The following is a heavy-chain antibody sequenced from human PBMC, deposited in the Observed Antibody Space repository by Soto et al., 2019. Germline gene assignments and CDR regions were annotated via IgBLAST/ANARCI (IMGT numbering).Heavy chain of an antibody. Sequence: GASVKVSCKASGYTFTSYAMHWVRQAPGQRLEWMGWINAGNGNTKYSQKFQGRVTITRDTSASTAYMELNSLRAEDTAVYYCATSYDSSGYDYWGQGTLVTVSS. CDR1: GYTFTSYA. CDR2: INAGNGNT. CDR3: ATSYDSSGYDY. V-gene: IGHV1-3*01. J-gene: IGHJ4*02. D-gene: IGHD3-22*01.